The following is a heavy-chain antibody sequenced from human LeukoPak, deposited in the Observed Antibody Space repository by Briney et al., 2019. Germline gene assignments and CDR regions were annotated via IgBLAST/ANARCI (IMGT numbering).Heavy chain of an antibody. CDR2: ISTRGGTI. J-gene: IGHJ4*02. CDR3: AGTDYDILTGYGIDH. D-gene: IGHD3-9*01. V-gene: IGHV3-48*03. Sequence: GGSLRLSCVVSGFIFSSVEMNWVRQAQGKGLEWIPSISTRGGTIYYADSVKGRFTISRDNAKKSLYLQMNSLRADDTAVYYCAGTDYDILTGYGIDHWGQGTLVTVSS. CDR1: GFIFSSVE.